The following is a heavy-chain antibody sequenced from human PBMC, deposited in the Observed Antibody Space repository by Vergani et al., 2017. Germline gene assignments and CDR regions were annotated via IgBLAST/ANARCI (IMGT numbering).Heavy chain of an antibody. D-gene: IGHD4-17*01. CDR1: GGSISSGSYY. CDR2: ISYSGST. J-gene: IGHJ4*02. Sequence: QLQLQESGPGLVKPSETLSLTCTVSGGSISSGSYYWGWIRQPTGKGLEWIGSISYSGSTYYNQSLKIRVTISVDTSKNQFSLKLSSVTAADTAVYYCATHYGDYGWGQGTLVTVSS. V-gene: IGHV4-39*01. CDR3: ATHYGDYG.